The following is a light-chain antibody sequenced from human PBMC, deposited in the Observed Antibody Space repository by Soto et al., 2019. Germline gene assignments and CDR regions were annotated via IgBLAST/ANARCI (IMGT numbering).Light chain of an antibody. CDR2: AAS. V-gene: IGKV3-20*01. J-gene: IGKJ5*01. CDR3: QQYGSSPIT. Sequence: EIVFTQSPGTLSLSPGERATLSCRTSQSVSSSYLAWYQQKPGQAPRLLIYAASSRATGIPDRFSGSGSGTDFSLTISRLEPEDFAVYYCQQYGSSPITFGQGTRLEIK. CDR1: QSVSSSY.